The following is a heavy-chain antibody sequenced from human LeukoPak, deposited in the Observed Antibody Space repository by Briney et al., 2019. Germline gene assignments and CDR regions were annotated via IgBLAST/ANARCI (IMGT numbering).Heavy chain of an antibody. D-gene: IGHD2/OR15-2a*01. CDR2: INANNGGT. V-gene: IGHV1-2*02. Sequence: ASVKVSYKASGYTFTGHYIHWVRQAPGQGLEWMGWINANNGGTSYAQKFQGRVSLTRDTSISTAYMEVSRLRADDTALYYCARDRVPFYSSTFKDYYLQYGLDVWGQGTAVTVSS. CDR3: ARDRVPFYSSTFKDYYLQYGLDV. J-gene: IGHJ6*02. CDR1: GYTFTGHY.